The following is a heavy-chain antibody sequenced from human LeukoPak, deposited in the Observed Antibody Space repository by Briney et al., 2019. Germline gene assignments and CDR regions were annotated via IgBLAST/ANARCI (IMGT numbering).Heavy chain of an antibody. J-gene: IGHJ4*02. CDR1: GYGLTSYW. Sequence: GESRKISCKVSGYGLTSYWFAWVRQMPGKGLEWMGIIYPGDSDTRYSPSFQGQVTISADKSISTAYLQWSSLKASDTAMYYCARGPSCDYWGQGTLVTVSS. CDR3: ARGPSCDY. V-gene: IGHV5-51*01. CDR2: IYPGDSDT.